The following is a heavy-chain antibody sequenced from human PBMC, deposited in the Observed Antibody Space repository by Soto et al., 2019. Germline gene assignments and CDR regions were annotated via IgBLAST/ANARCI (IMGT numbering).Heavy chain of an antibody. D-gene: IGHD6-19*01. CDR1: EGTFSSYT. CDR2: IIPILGIA. Sequence: QVQLVQSGAEVKKPGSSVKVSCKASEGTFSSYTISWVRQAPGQGLEWMGRIIPILGIANYAQKFQGRVTITADKSTSTAYMELSSLRSEDTAVYYCARAYSSDFPFDYWGQGTLVTVSS. CDR3: ARAYSSDFPFDY. J-gene: IGHJ4*02. V-gene: IGHV1-69*02.